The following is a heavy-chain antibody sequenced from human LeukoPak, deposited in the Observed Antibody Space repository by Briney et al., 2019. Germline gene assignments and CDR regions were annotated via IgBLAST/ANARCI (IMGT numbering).Heavy chain of an antibody. CDR1: GGTFSSYA. D-gene: IGHD3-9*01. V-gene: IGHV1-69*06. CDR2: IIPIFGTA. J-gene: IGHJ6*04. CDR3: QKTAYDILTHYYYYGMDV. Sequence: SLKISCKASGGTFSSYAISWVRQAPGQGLKWIGRIIPIFGTANYAQKFQGRVTITADKSTSTAYMELSSLRSEDTVVFFRQKTAYDILTHYYYYGMDVWGKGTTVTVSS.